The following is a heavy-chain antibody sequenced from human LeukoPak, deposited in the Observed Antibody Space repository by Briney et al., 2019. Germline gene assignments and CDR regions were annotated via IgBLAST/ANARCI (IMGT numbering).Heavy chain of an antibody. J-gene: IGHJ4*02. Sequence: TGGSLRLSCAASGFTVSSYAMSWVRQAPGKGLEWVSALSASGGSTYHADSVKGRYSISRDNSKNTLYLQMNSLRAEDTAVYYCAKSIVGVSGFGYWGQGALVTVSS. V-gene: IGHV3-23*01. CDR1: GFTVSSYA. CDR3: AKSIVGVSGFGY. CDR2: LSASGGST. D-gene: IGHD1-26*01.